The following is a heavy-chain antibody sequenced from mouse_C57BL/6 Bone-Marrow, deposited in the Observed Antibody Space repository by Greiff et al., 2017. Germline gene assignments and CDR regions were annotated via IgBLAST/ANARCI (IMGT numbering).Heavy chain of an antibody. CDR1: GYAFTNYL. CDR3: AGRIRRITTVVGDYAMDY. V-gene: IGHV1-54*01. D-gene: IGHD1-1*01. Sequence: QVQLQQSGAELVRPGTSVKVSCKASGYAFTNYLIEWVKQRPGQGLEWIGVINPGSGGTNYNEKFKGKATLTADKSSSTAYMQLSSLTSEDSAVYFCAGRIRRITTVVGDYAMDYWGQGTSVTVSS. J-gene: IGHJ4*01. CDR2: INPGSGGT.